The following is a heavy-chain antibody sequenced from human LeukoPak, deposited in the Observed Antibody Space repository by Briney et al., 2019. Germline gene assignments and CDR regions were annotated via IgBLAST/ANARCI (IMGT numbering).Heavy chain of an antibody. D-gene: IGHD5-24*01. CDR3: ARVWRMATIAAFGY. CDR2: ISYDGSNK. V-gene: IGHV3-30*04. J-gene: IGHJ4*02. Sequence: GGSLRLSCAASGFTFSSYAMHWVRQAPGKGLEWVAVISYDGSNKYYADSVKGRFTISRDNSKNTLYLQMNSLRAEDTAVYYCARVWRMATIAAFGYWGQGTLVTVSS. CDR1: GFTFSSYA.